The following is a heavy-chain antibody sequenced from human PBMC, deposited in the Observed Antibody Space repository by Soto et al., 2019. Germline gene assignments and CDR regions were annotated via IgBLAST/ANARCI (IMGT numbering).Heavy chain of an antibody. V-gene: IGHV3-53*01. CDR3: ATWHEREHAYDV. D-gene: IGHD1-1*01. CDR2: LYDVDGS. J-gene: IGHJ3*01. Sequence: GGSLRLSCAAFGLTISGKKYVAWVRQTPGKGLEWVSALYDVDGSFYADSVKGRFTTSSDSSKTTVYLQMNDLRPDDTAVYYCATWHEREHAYDVWGQGTTVTVSS. CDR1: GLTISGKKY.